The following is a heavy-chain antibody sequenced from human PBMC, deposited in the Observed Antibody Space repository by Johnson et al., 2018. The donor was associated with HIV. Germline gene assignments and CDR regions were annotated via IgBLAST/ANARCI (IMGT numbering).Heavy chain of an antibody. V-gene: IGHV3-7*05. Sequence: VQLVESGGGLVQPGGSLRLSCAASGFTFSSYWMSWVRQAPGKGLEWVANIKQDGSEKYYVDSVKGRFTISRDNAKNSLYLQMNSLRAEDTVVYYCARSLAAAGLYDAFDIWGQGTMVTVSS. CDR2: IKQDGSEK. D-gene: IGHD6-13*01. CDR3: ARSLAAAGLYDAFDI. J-gene: IGHJ3*02. CDR1: GFTFSSYW.